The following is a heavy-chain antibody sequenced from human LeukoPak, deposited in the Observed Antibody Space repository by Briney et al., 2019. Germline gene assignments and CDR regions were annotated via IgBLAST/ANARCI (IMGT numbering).Heavy chain of an antibody. Sequence: SETLSLTCTVSNDSISSSSYYWGWIRQPPGKGLEWFGRIYYSGSTYYNPSLKSRVTISVDTSKNQFSLKLSSVTAADTAVYYCARQHSHYYDSSVGAFDIWGQGTMVTVSS. V-gene: IGHV4-39*01. J-gene: IGHJ3*02. CDR3: ARQHSHYYDSSVGAFDI. CDR2: IYYSGST. D-gene: IGHD3-22*01. CDR1: NDSISSSSYY.